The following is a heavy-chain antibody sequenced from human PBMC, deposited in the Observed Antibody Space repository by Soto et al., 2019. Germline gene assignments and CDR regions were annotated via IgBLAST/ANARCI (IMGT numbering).Heavy chain of an antibody. J-gene: IGHJ4*02. CDR3: ARGYAVPRAAD. Sequence: QVQLQQWGAGLLKPSETLSLTCAVYGGSFSGYYWSWIRQPPGKGLEWIGEINHSGSTSYNPSLRSRVTISVDTSNNHFSLKLSSVTAADTAVYYCARGYAVPRAADWGQGTLVAVSS. CDR2: INHSGST. V-gene: IGHV4-34*01. CDR1: GGSFSGYY. D-gene: IGHD2-15*01.